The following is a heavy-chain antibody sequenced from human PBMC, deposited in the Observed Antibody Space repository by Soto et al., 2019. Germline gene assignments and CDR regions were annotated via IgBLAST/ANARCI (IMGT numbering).Heavy chain of an antibody. CDR3: AKEWVYDSSGWSFDY. CDR1: GGSFSGYY. CDR2: INHSGST. Sequence: SETLSLTCAVYGGSFSGYYWSWIRQPPGNGLEWIGEINHSGSTNYNPSLKSRVTISVDTSKNQFSLKLSSVTAADTVVYYCAKEWVYDSSGWSFDYWGQGTLVTVSS. V-gene: IGHV4-34*01. J-gene: IGHJ4*02. D-gene: IGHD3-22*01.